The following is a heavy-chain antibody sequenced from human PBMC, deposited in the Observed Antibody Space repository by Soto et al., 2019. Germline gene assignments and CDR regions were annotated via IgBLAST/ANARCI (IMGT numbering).Heavy chain of an antibody. D-gene: IGHD6-19*01. Sequence: PSGTLCLTCAVSGVSISGYCWNWVRQPAGKGLEWIGRVYSSGGTNYNPSLKSRVTMSRDTSKRSFSLKMTSVTAADTEVYYCARGEVDGVDYGMDVWGQGTTVTVSS. CDR3: ARGEVDGVDYGMDV. J-gene: IGHJ6*02. CDR1: GVSISGYC. V-gene: IGHV4-4*07. CDR2: VYSSGGT.